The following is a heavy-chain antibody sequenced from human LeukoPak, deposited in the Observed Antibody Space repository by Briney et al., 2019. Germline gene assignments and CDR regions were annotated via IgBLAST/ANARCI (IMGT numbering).Heavy chain of an antibody. CDR2: IKQDGSEK. Sequence: GGSLRLSCAASGFTFSSYWMSWVRQAPGKGLEWVANIKQDGSEKYYVDSVKGRFTISRDNAKNSLYLQMNSLRADDTAVYYCARGLGHYYGSGSYYSGVDYWGQGTLVTVSS. CDR1: GFTFSSYW. CDR3: ARGLGHYYGSGSYYSGVDY. D-gene: IGHD3-10*01. V-gene: IGHV3-7*01. J-gene: IGHJ4*02.